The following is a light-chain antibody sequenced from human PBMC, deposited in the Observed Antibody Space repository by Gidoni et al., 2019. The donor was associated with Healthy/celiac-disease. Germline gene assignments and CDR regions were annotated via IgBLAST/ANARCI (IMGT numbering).Light chain of an antibody. CDR3: QQYYSSPLT. V-gene: IGKV4-1*01. J-gene: IGKJ4*01. CDR2: WAS. Sequence: DIEMTQSPDSLAVSLGERATINCKSKQSVLYSSNSKNYLAWYQQKPGQPPKLLIYWASTREAGVPDRFSGGGSGTDFTLTISSLQAEDVAVYYCQQYYSSPLTFGGGTKVEIK. CDR1: QSVLYSSNSKNY.